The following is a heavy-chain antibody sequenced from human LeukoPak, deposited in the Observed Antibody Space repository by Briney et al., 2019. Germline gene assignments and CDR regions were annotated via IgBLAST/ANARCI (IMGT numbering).Heavy chain of an antibody. V-gene: IGHV3-23*01. D-gene: IGHD5-24*01. J-gene: IGHJ4*02. CDR2: ISGSGGST. Sequence: QSGGSLRLSCAASGFTFSSYAMSWVRQAPGEGLEWVSAISGSGGSTYYADSVKGRFTISRDNSKNTLYLQMNSLRAEDTAVYYCAKVRRDGYINFDYWGQGTLVTVSS. CDR1: GFTFSSYA. CDR3: AKVRRDGYINFDY.